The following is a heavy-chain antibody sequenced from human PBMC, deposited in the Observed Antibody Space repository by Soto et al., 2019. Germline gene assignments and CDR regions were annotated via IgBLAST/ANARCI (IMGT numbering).Heavy chain of an antibody. D-gene: IGHD3-22*01. J-gene: IGHJ4*02. CDR1: GGSISSGDYY. V-gene: IGHV4-30-4*01. CDR2: IYYSGST. Sequence: QVQLQESGPGLVKPSQTLSLTCTVSGGSISSGDYYWSWIRQPPGKGLEWIGYIYYSGSTYYNPSLKSRVTLSVDTSKNRFSLKLSPVTAAATAVYYCARVTDYISGSLFDYWGQGALVTVSS. CDR3: ARVTDYISGSLFDY.